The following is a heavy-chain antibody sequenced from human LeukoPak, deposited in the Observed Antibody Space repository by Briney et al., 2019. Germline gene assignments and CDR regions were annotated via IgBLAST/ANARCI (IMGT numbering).Heavy chain of an antibody. J-gene: IGHJ4*02. CDR2: ISSSSSYI. V-gene: IGHV3-21*01. CDR1: GFTFSSYS. D-gene: IGHD4-11*01. Sequence: GGSLRLSCAASGFTFSSYSMNWVRQAPGKGLEWVSSISSSSSYIYCADSVKGRFTISRDNAKNSLYLQMNSLRAEDTAVYYCARGESPVNTFDYWGQGPLVTVSS. CDR3: ARGESPVNTFDY.